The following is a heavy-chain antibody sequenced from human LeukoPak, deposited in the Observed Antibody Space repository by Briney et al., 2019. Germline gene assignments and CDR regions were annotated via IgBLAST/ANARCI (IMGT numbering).Heavy chain of an antibody. J-gene: IGHJ5*02. CDR2: INTIFGTA. D-gene: IGHD4-11*01. CDR1: GGTFSSSA. Sequence: SVKVSCKASGGTFSSSAISWVRQAPGQGLEWMGGINTIFGTAKYAQKFQGRVTITADESTSTAYMELSSLRSDDTAVYYCARDMTKPKGYNWFDPWGQGTLVTVSS. CDR3: ARDMTKPKGYNWFDP. V-gene: IGHV1-69*13.